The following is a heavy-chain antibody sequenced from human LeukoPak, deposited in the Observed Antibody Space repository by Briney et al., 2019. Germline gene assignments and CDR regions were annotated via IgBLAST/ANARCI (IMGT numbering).Heavy chain of an antibody. J-gene: IGHJ4*02. D-gene: IGHD3-22*01. CDR3: TTDIGLTYYYDSSGSHYFDY. CDR1: GFTFSNAW. Sequence: GGSLRLSCAASGFTFSNAWMSWVRQAPGKGREWVGRIKSKTDGGTTDYAAQVKGRFTISRDDSKNTLYLQMNSPKTEDAAVYYCTTDIGLTYYYDSSGSHYFDYWGQGTLVTVSS. V-gene: IGHV3-15*01. CDR2: IKSKTDGGTT.